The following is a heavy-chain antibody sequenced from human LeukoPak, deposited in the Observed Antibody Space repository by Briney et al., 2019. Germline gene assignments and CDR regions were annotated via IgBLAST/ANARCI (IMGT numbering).Heavy chain of an antibody. V-gene: IGHV3-23*01. Sequence: PGGSLRLSCAASGFTFSSYAMTWVRQAPGKGLEWVSSISYTGVIKYSADSLQGRFTISRDNAKNTLYLQLDSLTAEDTALYYXXXXSXETLDYYYMDVWGKGTPVTVSS. J-gene: IGHJ6*03. CDR3: XXXSXETLDYYYMDV. CDR2: ISYTGVIK. CDR1: GFTFSSYA.